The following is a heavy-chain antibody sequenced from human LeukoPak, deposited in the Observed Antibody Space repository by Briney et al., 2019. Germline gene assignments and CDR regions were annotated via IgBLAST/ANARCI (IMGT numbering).Heavy chain of an antibody. Sequence: SETLSLTCTVSGGSISSFYWSWIRQPPGKELEWIGYISYSGNTNYNPSLKSRVTISLDTAKKQFSLKLNSVTAADTAVYYCVRGGSGYDSFDYWGQGTLVTVSS. V-gene: IGHV4-59*01. CDR2: ISYSGNT. CDR3: VRGGSGYDSFDY. D-gene: IGHD5-12*01. CDR1: GGSISSFY. J-gene: IGHJ4*02.